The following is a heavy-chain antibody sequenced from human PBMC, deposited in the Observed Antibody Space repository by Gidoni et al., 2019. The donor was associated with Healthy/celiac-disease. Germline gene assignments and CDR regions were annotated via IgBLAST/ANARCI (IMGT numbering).Heavy chain of an antibody. CDR2: ISSSSSYI. D-gene: IGHD2-15*01. J-gene: IGHJ5*02. Sequence: EVQLVESGGGLVKPGGSLRLSCAASGFPFSSYSMNWVRQAPGKGLEWVSSISSSSSYIYYADSVKGRFTISRDNAKNSLYLQMNSLRAEDTAVYYCARDFSAGNPDIVVVVAANKNWFDPWGQGTLVTVSS. CDR1: GFPFSSYS. CDR3: ARDFSAGNPDIVVVVAANKNWFDP. V-gene: IGHV3-21*01.